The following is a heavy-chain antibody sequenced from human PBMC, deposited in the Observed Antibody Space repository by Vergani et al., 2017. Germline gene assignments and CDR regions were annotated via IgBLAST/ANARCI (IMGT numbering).Heavy chain of an antibody. CDR2: ISSSGSTI. Sequence: QAQLVESGGGLVKPGGSLRLFCAASGFILCDYYMSWIRRAPGKGLEWVSYISSSGSTIYYADSVKGRFTISRDNAKNSLYLQMNSLRAEDTAVYYCARKHISNYYDSSGYYYMGYYYGMDVWGQGP. V-gene: IGHV3-11*01. CDR1: GFILCDYY. J-gene: IGHJ6*02. D-gene: IGHD3-22*01. CDR3: ARKHISNYYDSSGYYYMGYYYGMDV.